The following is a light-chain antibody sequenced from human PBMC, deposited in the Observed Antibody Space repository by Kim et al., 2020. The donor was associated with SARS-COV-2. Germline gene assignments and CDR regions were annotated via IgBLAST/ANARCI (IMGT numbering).Light chain of an antibody. CDR3: QAWDSSTV. J-gene: IGLJ7*01. CDR2: QDS. Sequence: VAGSPGQTARITCSGGKLGDKYGCRVQQKPGQAPVVVIYQDSKRPSGNPERFSGSNSGNTATLTISGTQAMDEADDYCQAWDSSTVFGRGTQLTVL. CDR1: KLGDKY. V-gene: IGLV3-1*01.